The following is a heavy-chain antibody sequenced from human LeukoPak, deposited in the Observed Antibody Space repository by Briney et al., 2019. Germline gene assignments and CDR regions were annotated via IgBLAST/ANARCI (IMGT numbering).Heavy chain of an antibody. J-gene: IGHJ6*03. D-gene: IGHD4-17*01. CDR1: GFTFNGIW. CDR2: IKQDGSDI. V-gene: IGHV3-7*01. Sequence: GGSLRLSCAASGFTFNGIWMSWVRQAQGKGLEWGADIKQDGSDIYYLGSVRGRFTISRDNAMNSLYLQMNSLRAEDTAVYYCTGDALYGEPSYYYMDVWGKGTTVTVSS. CDR3: TGDALYGEPSYYYMDV.